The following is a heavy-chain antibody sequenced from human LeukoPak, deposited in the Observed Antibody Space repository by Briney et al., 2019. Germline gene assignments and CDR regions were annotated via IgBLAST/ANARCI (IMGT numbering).Heavy chain of an antibody. D-gene: IGHD5-24*01. CDR1: GFTVSSNY. J-gene: IGHJ4*02. Sequence: PGGSLRLSCAASGFTVSSNYMSWVRQPSGKGLEWVTVIYSGGSTYNADSVKDRFTIYRDNSKNTLYLQMNSLRAEDTAVYYCARGGIDGMARIPFDCWGQGTLVTVSS. CDR2: IYSGGST. V-gene: IGHV3-66*02. CDR3: ARGGIDGMARIPFDC.